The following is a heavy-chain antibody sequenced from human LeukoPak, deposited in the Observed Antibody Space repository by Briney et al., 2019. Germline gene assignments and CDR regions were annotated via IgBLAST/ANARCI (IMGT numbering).Heavy chain of an antibody. CDR3: ARGDSYVNWFDP. Sequence: SVKVSCKASGGTFSSYAISWVRQAPGQGLEWMGGIIPIFGTANYAQKFQGRVTITADESTSTAYMELSSLRSEDTAVYYCARGDSYVNWFDPWGQGTLVAVSS. V-gene: IGHV1-69*01. CDR1: GGTFSSYA. CDR2: IIPIFGTA. D-gene: IGHD5-18*01. J-gene: IGHJ5*02.